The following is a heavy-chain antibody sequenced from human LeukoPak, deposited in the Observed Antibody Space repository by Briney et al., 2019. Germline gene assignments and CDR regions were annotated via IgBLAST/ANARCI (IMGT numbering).Heavy chain of an antibody. CDR2: MNPNSGNT. Sequence: GASVKVSCKASGYTFTSYDINWVRQATGQGLEWMGWMNPNSGNTGYAQKLQGRVTMTTDTSTSTAYMELRSLRSDDTAVYYCARIPVAVAGTDWFDPWGQGTLVTVSS. J-gene: IGHJ5*02. D-gene: IGHD6-19*01. CDR3: ARIPVAVAGTDWFDP. CDR1: GYTFTSYD. V-gene: IGHV1-8*01.